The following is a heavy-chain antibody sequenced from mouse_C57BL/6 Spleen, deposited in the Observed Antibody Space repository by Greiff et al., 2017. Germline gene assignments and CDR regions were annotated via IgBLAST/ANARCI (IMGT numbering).Heavy chain of an antibody. Sequence: EVKLMESGPELVKPGASVKISCKASGYSFTGYFMNWVKQSHGKSLEWIGRINPYNGDTFYNQKFKGKATLTVDKSSSTAHMELLSLTSEDFAVYYCARGWLLGNYAMDYWGQGTSVTVSS. CDR1: GYSFTGYF. V-gene: IGHV1-37*01. CDR3: ARGWLLGNYAMDY. J-gene: IGHJ4*01. CDR2: INPYNGDT. D-gene: IGHD2-3*01.